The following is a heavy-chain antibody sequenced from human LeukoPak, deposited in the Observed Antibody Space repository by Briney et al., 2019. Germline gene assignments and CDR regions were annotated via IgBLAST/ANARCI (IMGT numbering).Heavy chain of an antibody. CDR2: INPNSGVT. CDR1: GYTFTGYY. J-gene: IGHJ4*02. CDR3: ARVPGYYDSSGYYTEY. D-gene: IGHD3-22*01. V-gene: IGHV1-2*02. Sequence: ASVKVSCKASGYTFTGYYMHWVRQAPGQGLEWMGWINPNSGVTNYAQKFQGRVTMTRDTSISTAYMELSRLRSDDTAVYYCARVPGYYDSSGYYTEYWGQGTLVTVSS.